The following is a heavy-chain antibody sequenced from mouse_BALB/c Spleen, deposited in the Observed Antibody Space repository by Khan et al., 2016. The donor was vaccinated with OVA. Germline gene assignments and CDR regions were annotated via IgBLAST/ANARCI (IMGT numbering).Heavy chain of an antibody. D-gene: IGHD1-1*01. Sequence: EVQLQESGPGLVKPSQSLSLTCTVTGYSITSDYAWNWIRQFPGNKLEWMGYMSYSGNTKYNPSLKSRISITRDTSENQFFLQLNSVTIEDTATYYCARIYGGDFHYWGQGTTLTVSS. J-gene: IGHJ2*01. CDR3: ARIYGGDFHY. CDR2: MSYSGNT. V-gene: IGHV3-2*02. CDR1: GYSITSDYA.